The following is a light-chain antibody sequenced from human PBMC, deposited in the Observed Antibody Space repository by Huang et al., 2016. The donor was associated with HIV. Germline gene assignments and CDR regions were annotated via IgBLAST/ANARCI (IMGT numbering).Light chain of an antibody. CDR3: QQYDDVPIS. Sequence: DIQMTQSPSSLSASVGDRVTITCHASQDINNFLNWYQQKPGKAPKLLILDASNLQTGVPSRFSGSCSGTHFTFTITSLQRDDIGTYYCQQYDDVPISFGGGTKV. J-gene: IGKJ4*01. CDR2: DAS. V-gene: IGKV1-33*01. CDR1: QDINNF.